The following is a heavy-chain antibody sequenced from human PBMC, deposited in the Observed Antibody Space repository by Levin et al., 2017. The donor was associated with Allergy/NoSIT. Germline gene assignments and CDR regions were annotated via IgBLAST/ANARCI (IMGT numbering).Heavy chain of an antibody. J-gene: IGHJ4*02. CDR1: GFTFSSYW. V-gene: IGHV3-7*01. CDR3: ARDKRSGSIEGSNFDY. CDR2: IKEDGGEK. Sequence: GGSLRLSCAASGFTFSSYWMSWVRQAPGMRLEWVANIKEDGGEKYYVDSVQGRFTISRDNAENSLYLQMNSLRAEDTAVYYCARDKRSGSIEGSNFDYWGQGTLVTVSS. D-gene: IGHD1-26*01.